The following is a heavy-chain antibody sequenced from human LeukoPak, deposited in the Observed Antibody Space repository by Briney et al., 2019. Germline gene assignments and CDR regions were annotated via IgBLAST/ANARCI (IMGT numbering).Heavy chain of an antibody. CDR3: AREKVRQSGMDV. CDR2: INPNSGGT. J-gene: IGHJ6*02. V-gene: IGHV1-2*06. Sequence: ASVKVSCKPSGYTSTAFYMHWVRQAPGQGLEWMGRINPNSGGTNYAQKFQGRVTMTRDTSISTTYMELSRLRSDDTAVYYCAREKVRQSGMDVWGQGTTVTVSS. CDR1: GYTSTAFY. D-gene: IGHD2-2*01.